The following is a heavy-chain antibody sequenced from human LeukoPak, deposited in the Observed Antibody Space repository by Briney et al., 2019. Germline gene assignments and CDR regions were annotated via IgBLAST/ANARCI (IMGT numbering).Heavy chain of an antibody. Sequence: GGSLRLSCAASGFTVSSNYMSWVRQAPGKGLEWVSVIYSGGSTYYADSVKGRFTISRDNSKNTLYIQMNSLRAEDTAVYYCASSEGPNYYYYYYGMDVWGQGTTVTVSS. D-gene: IGHD1-1*01. V-gene: IGHV3-53*01. CDR2: IYSGGST. CDR3: ASSEGPNYYYYYYGMDV. CDR1: GFTVSSNY. J-gene: IGHJ6*02.